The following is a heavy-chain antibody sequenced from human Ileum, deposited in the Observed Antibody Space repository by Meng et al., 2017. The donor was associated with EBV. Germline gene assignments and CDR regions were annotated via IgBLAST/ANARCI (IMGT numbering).Heavy chain of an antibody. J-gene: IGHJ5*02. CDR1: GGSITSYSYY. Sequence: QLHLQEPDPGLVKPPETLSLTCSVSGGSITSYSYYWGWIRQPPGKGLEWIATIYHTGSTYYNPSLKSRVTISVDTSKNEFSLKVTSVTAADTALYYCARRDTAWFDPWGRGTLVTVSS. CDR2: IYHTGST. D-gene: IGHD2-21*02. V-gene: IGHV4-39*01. CDR3: ARRDTAWFDP.